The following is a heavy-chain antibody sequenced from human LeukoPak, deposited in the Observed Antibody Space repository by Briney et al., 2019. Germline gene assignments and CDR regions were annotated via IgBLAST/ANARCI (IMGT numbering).Heavy chain of an antibody. Sequence: GRSLRLSCAASGFTFDDYAMHWVRQAPGKGLEWVSGISWNSGSIGYADSVKGRFTISRDNAKNSLYLQMNSLRAEDTALYYCAKGRYFDWLCAFDYWGQGTLVTVSS. V-gene: IGHV3-9*01. CDR1: GFTFDDYA. J-gene: IGHJ4*02. CDR3: AKGRYFDWLCAFDY. CDR2: ISWNSGSI. D-gene: IGHD3-9*01.